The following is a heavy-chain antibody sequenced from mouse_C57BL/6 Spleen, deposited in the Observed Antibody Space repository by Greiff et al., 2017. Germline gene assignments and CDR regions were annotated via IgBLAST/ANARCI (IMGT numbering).Heavy chain of an antibody. V-gene: IGHV1-22*01. CDR3: ACEDWFAY. Sequence: EVQLQESGPELVKPGASVKMSCKASGSSFTDYNMNWVKQSHGKSLEWIGDINPTHGGTSYNQKFKGKAKLTVSKSSSTAYRELRSLTSEDSAVYYCACEDWFAYWGQGTLVTVSA. CDR2: INPTHGGT. CDR1: GSSFTDYN. J-gene: IGHJ3*01.